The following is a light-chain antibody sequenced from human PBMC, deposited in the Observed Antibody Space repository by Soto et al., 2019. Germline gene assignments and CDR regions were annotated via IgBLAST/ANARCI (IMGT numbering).Light chain of an antibody. CDR3: QQYKNWPTVT. V-gene: IGKV3-15*01. CDR2: GAS. Sequence: EIVRTQSPATRSVSPGERAKISRRASQSVSSNLAWYQPKPCQAPRLLIYGASTRATGIPARFSGSGSGTEFTLTISSLQSEDFAVYYCQQYKNWPTVTFGQGTRLEIK. J-gene: IGKJ5*01. CDR1: QSVSSN.